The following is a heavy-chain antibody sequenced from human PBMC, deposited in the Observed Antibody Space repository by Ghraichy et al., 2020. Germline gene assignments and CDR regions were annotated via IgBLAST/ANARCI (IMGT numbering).Heavy chain of an antibody. D-gene: IGHD3-22*01. V-gene: IGHV4-39*01. J-gene: IGHJ4*02. CDR2: MYYTGST. Sequence: SETLSLTCTVSGGSINSSSYYWVSIRQPPGKGLEWIGSMYYTGSTYYNPSLKCRVTMSVDTSKNQFSLKLNSVTAADTSVYYCARTSSGLGDFDYWGQGTLVTVSP. CDR3: ARTSSGLGDFDY. CDR1: GGSINSSSYY.